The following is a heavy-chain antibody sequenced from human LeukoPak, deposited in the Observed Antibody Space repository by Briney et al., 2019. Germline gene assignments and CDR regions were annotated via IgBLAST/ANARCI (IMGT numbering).Heavy chain of an antibody. J-gene: IGHJ4*02. CDR2: ISSSGSTI. CDR1: GFTFSDYY. V-gene: IGHV3-11*01. CDR3: ARSQSFETSLLDY. D-gene: IGHD3-9*01. Sequence: GGSLRLSCAASGFTFSDYYMSWIRQAPGKGLEWVSYISSSGSTIYYADSVKGRFTISRDNAKNSLYLQMNSLRAEDTAVYYCARSQSFETSLLDYWGQGTLVTVSS.